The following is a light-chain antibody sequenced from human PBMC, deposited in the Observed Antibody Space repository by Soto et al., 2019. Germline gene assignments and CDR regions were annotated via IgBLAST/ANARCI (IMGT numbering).Light chain of an antibody. V-gene: IGLV4-60*03. CDR1: SGHGSYV. CDR3: ETWGSNTLV. CDR2: LERRGTY. J-gene: IGLJ2*01. Sequence: QAVLTQSSSASASLGSSVKLTCTLSSGHGSYVIAWHQQHPGKVPRHLMKLERRGTYNNGSGVPDRFSGSGSGADRYLTISYLQSEDDAKYYCETWGSNTLVFGGGTKRTVL.